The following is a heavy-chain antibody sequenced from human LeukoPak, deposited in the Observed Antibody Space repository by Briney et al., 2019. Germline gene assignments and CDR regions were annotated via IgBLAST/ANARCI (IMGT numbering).Heavy chain of an antibody. CDR3: ARATPNWFDP. Sequence: GASVKVSCKASGGTFSSYAIIWVRQAPGQGLEWMGGIIPIFGTANYAQKFQGRVTITTDESTSTAYMELSSPRSEDTAVYYCARATPNWFDPWGQGTLVTVSS. D-gene: IGHD4-23*01. J-gene: IGHJ5*02. CDR1: GGTFSSYA. V-gene: IGHV1-69*05. CDR2: IIPIFGTA.